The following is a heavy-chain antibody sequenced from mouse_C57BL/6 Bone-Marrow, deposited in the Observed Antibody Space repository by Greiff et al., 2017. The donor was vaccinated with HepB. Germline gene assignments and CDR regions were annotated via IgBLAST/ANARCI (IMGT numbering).Heavy chain of an antibody. V-gene: IGHV14-2*01. Sequence: EVKLMESGAELVKPGASVKLSCTASGFNIKDYYMHWVKQRTEQGLEWIGRIDPEDGETKYAPKFQGKATITADTSSNTAYLQLSSLTSEDTAVYYCARRDDGYYPYFDYWGQGTTLTVSS. D-gene: IGHD2-3*01. CDR2: IDPEDGET. J-gene: IGHJ2*01. CDR1: GFNIKDYY. CDR3: ARRDDGYYPYFDY.